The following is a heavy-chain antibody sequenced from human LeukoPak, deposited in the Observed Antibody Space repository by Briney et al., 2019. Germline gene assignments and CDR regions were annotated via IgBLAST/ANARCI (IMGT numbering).Heavy chain of an antibody. CDR2: IYYSGST. Sequence: PSETLSLTCTVSGGSISSYYWSWIRQRPGKGLEWIGYIYYSGSTNYNPSLKSRVTISVDTSKNQFSLKLSSVTAADTAVYYCAREAPADSYGPNWFDPWGQGTLVTVSS. D-gene: IGHD5-18*01. CDR3: AREAPADSYGPNWFDP. CDR1: GGSISSYY. J-gene: IGHJ5*02. V-gene: IGHV4-59*01.